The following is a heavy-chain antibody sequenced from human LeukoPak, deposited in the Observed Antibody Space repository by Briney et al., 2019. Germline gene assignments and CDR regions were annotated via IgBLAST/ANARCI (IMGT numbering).Heavy chain of an antibody. Sequence: GGSLRLSCAASGFTFSSYGMHWVRQAPGKGLEWVAVISYDGSNKYYADSVKGRFTISRDNSKNTLYLQMNSLRAEETAVYYCAKEAGYGGPFDYWGQGTLVTVSS. CDR2: ISYDGSNK. D-gene: IGHD3-9*01. CDR1: GFTFSSYG. CDR3: AKEAGYGGPFDY. V-gene: IGHV3-30*18. J-gene: IGHJ4*02.